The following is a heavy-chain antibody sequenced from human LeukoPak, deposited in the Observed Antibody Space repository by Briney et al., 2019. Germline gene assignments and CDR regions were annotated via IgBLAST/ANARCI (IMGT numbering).Heavy chain of an antibody. CDR2: TKSDGSST. Sequence: GGSLRLSCAASGFTFSDYWMHWVRQAPGKGLVWVSRTKSDGSSTSSADSVKGRFTITRDSAKNTLCLQMNSLRAEDTAVYYCARGTGNYYGYWGQGTLVTVSS. D-gene: IGHD3/OR15-3a*01. CDR1: GFTFSDYW. V-gene: IGHV3-74*01. CDR3: ARGTGNYYGY. J-gene: IGHJ4*02.